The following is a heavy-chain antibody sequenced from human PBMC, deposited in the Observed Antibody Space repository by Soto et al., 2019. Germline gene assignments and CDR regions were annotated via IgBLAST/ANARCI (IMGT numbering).Heavy chain of an antibody. CDR3: AKDPRRYFDWLLRLKGDRGYYYYMDV. D-gene: IGHD3-9*01. V-gene: IGHV3-23*01. CDR2: ISGSGGST. CDR1: GFTFSSYA. Sequence: GGSLRLSCAASGFTFSSYAMSWVRQAPGKGLEWVSAISGSGGSTYYADSVKGRFTISRDNSKNTLYLQMNSLRAEDTAVYYCAKDPRRYFDWLLRLKGDRGYYYYMDVWGKGTTVTVSS. J-gene: IGHJ6*03.